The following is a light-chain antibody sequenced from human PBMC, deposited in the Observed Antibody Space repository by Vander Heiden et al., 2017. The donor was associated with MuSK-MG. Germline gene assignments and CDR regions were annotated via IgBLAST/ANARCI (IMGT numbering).Light chain of an antibody. CDR1: SSDIGGFSY. V-gene: IGLV2-14*03. CDR2: DVT. Sequence: QSALTQPASVSGSPGQSITISCTGTSSDIGGFSYVSWYQQHPGKAPNLMIYDVTNRTAGVSNRFSGSKAGNTASLTISGLQTEDEADYYCSAYTSSNSLLFGGGTKLTVL. J-gene: IGLJ2*01. CDR3: SAYTSSNSLL.